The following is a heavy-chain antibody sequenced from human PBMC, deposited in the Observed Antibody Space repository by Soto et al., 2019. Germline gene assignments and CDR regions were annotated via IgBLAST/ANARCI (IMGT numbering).Heavy chain of an antibody. V-gene: IGHV3-30*18. D-gene: IGHD6-6*01. CDR1: GFTFSSYG. CDR3: AKEEYSSSSFDIFFDY. J-gene: IGHJ4*02. CDR2: ISYDGSNK. Sequence: GGSLRLSCAASGFTFSSYGMHWVRQAPGKGLEWVAVISYDGSNKYYADSVKGRFTISRDNSKNTLYLQMNSLRAEDTAVYYCAKEEYSSSSFDIFFDYWGQGTLVTVS.